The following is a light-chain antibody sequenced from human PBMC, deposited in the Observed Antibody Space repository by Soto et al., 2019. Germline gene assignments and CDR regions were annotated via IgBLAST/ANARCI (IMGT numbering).Light chain of an antibody. V-gene: IGLV1-44*01. CDR2: GHN. J-gene: IGLJ1*01. CDR3: SSYAGTNNYV. CDR1: TSNIGRND. Sequence: QSVLTQPPSAFGTPGQRVSFSCSGSTSNIGRNDVNWYQQLPGTAPKLLIYGHNQRPSGVPERFSGSKSGTSASLAISGLQSEDEADYYCSSYAGTNNYVFGTGTKLTVL.